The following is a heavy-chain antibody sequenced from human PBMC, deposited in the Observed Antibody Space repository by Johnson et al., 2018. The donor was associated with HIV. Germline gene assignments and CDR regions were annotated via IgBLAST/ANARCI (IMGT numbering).Heavy chain of an antibody. V-gene: IGHV3-48*03. D-gene: IGHD3-10*01. J-gene: IGHJ3*02. CDR3: ARAPEVRGIDALDI. Sequence: STLYYADSVKGRFTISRDNAKNSLSLQMNILTAEDTAVYYCARAPEVRGIDALDIWGQGTMVTVS. CDR2: STL.